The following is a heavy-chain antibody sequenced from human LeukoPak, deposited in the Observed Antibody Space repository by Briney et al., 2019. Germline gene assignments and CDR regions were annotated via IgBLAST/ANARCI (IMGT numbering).Heavy chain of an antibody. D-gene: IGHD2-8*01. J-gene: IGHJ4*02. V-gene: IGHV3-23*01. CDR1: GFTFSTYA. CDR3: AKMVWLTTQCFDY. CDR2: ISGSGGGT. Sequence: GGSLRLSCAASGFTFSTYAMSWVRQAPGKGLEWVSAISGSGGGTYYADSVKGRFTISRDNSKNTLYLQMNSLRADDTAVHYCAKMVWLTTQCFDYWGQGTLVTVSS.